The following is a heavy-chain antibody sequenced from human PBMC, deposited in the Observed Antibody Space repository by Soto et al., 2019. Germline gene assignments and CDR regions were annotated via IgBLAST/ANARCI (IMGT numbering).Heavy chain of an antibody. D-gene: IGHD3-3*01. CDR3: ARGGVYYDFWSGYNTYYGMDV. CDR1: GGSFSGYY. Sequence: SETLSLTCAVYGGSFSGYYWSWIRQPPGKGLEWIGEINHSGSTNYNPSLKSRVTISVDTSKNQFSLKLSSVTAADTAVYYCARGGVYYDFWSGYNTYYGMDVWGQGTTVTVSS. CDR2: INHSGST. J-gene: IGHJ6*02. V-gene: IGHV4-34*01.